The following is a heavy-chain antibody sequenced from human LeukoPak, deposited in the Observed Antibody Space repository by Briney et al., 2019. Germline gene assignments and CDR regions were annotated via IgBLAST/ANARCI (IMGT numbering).Heavy chain of an antibody. J-gene: IGHJ5*02. CDR2: IYYSGST. Sequence: SETLSLTCAVYGGSFSGYYWSWIRQPPGKGLEWIGYIYYSGSTYYNPSLKSRVTISVDTSKNQFSLKLSSVTAADTAVYYCARAHRYIVADWFDPWGQGTLVTVSS. V-gene: IGHV4-30-4*08. D-gene: IGHD5-12*01. CDR1: GGSFSGYY. CDR3: ARAHRYIVADWFDP.